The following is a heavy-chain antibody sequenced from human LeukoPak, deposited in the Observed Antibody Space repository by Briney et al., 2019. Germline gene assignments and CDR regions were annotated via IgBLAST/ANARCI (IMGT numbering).Heavy chain of an antibody. Sequence: SVKVSCKASGGTFSSYAISWVRQAPGQGLEWMGRIIPILGIANYARKFQGRVTITADKSTSTAYMELSSLRSEDTAVYYCARDQSAGYQLLYNWFDPWGQGTLVTVSS. D-gene: IGHD2-2*01. J-gene: IGHJ5*02. CDR2: IIPILGIA. CDR1: GGTFSSYA. V-gene: IGHV1-69*04. CDR3: ARDQSAGYQLLYNWFDP.